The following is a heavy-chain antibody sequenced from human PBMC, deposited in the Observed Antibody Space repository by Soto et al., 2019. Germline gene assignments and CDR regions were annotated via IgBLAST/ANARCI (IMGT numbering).Heavy chain of an antibody. V-gene: IGHV1-18*01. J-gene: IGHJ5*02. D-gene: IGHD2-15*01. Sequence: ASVKVSCKASGYTFNSYGISWVRQAPGQGLEWMGWISAYNGNTNYAQKLQGRVTMTTDTSTSTAYMELRSLRSDDTAVYYCARDCSGGSCYLDNWFDPWGQGTLVTVSS. CDR2: ISAYNGNT. CDR3: ARDCSGGSCYLDNWFDP. CDR1: GYTFNSYG.